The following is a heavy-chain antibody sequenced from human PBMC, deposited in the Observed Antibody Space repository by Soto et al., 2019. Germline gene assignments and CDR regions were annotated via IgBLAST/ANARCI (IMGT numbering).Heavy chain of an antibody. CDR1: GGSISSGGYY. Sequence: QVQLQESGPGLVKPSQTLSLTCTVSGGSISSGGYYWSWIRQHPGKGLEWIGYIYYSGSTYYNPALQSRVTMSVDTSKNPFSLKLSSVTAADTAVYYCARGDCSSTSRYGGWFDPWGQGTLVTVSS. D-gene: IGHD2-2*01. V-gene: IGHV4-31*03. CDR2: IYYSGST. J-gene: IGHJ5*02. CDR3: ARGDCSSTSRYGGWFDP.